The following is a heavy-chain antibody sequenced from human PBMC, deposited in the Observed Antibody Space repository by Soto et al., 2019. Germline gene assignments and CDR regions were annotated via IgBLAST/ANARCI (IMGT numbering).Heavy chain of an antibody. J-gene: IGHJ3*02. V-gene: IGHV1-2*04. D-gene: IGHD3-10*01. CDR3: ARGEGSGSYPDDAFDI. CDR1: GYTFTGYY. Sequence: ASVKVSCKASGYTFTGYYMHWVRQAPGQGLEWMGWINPNSGGTNYAQKFQGWVTMTRDTSISTAYMELSRLRSDDTAVYYCARGEGSGSYPDDAFDIWGQGTMVTVSS. CDR2: INPNSGGT.